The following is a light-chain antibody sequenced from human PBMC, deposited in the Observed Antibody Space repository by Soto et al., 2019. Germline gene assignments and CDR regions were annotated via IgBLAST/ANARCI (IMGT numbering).Light chain of an antibody. CDR2: GAS. CDR3: QQYGSSLFT. CDR1: QSVSSSY. J-gene: IGKJ3*01. Sequence: EIVLTQSPGTLSLSPGERATLSCRASQSVSSSYLAWYQQKPGQAPRLLIYGASSRPTGIPDRFSGSGSGTDFTLTISRLEPEEFAVYYCQQYGSSLFTFGPGTKVDIK. V-gene: IGKV3-20*01.